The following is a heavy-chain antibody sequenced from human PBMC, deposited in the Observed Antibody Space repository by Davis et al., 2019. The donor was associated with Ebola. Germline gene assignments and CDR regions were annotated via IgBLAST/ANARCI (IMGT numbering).Heavy chain of an antibody. CDR2: INRDGTAE. CDR1: GFSFSRFA. J-gene: IGHJ4*02. CDR3: SRGGAGTSYYWVY. Sequence: GESLKISCAASGFSFSRFAMNWVRQAPGKGPEWVANINRDGTAEYYVDSVKGRFTVSRDNGKNSLFLQMNSLRAEDTAVYYCSRGGAGTSYYWVYWGQGTLVTVSS. D-gene: IGHD2-2*01. V-gene: IGHV3-7*01.